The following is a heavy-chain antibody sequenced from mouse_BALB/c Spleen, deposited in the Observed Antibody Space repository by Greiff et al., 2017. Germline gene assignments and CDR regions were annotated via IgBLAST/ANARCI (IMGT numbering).Heavy chain of an antibody. CDR3: AGSGYDCGAWFAY. CDR1: GFTFSSFG. Sequence: EVKLMESGGGLVQPGGSRKLSCAASGFTFSSFGMHWVRQAPEKGLEWVAYISSGSSTIYYADTVKGRCTISRNNPKNTLFLQMTSLRSEDTAMYYCAGSGYDCGAWFAYWGQGTLVTVSA. CDR2: ISSGSSTI. J-gene: IGHJ3*01. D-gene: IGHD2-4*01. V-gene: IGHV5-17*02.